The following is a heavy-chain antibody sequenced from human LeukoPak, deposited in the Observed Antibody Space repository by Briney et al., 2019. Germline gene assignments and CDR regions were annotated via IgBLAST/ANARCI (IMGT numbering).Heavy chain of an antibody. CDR2: LYPNGNT. CDR1: GDSVSSNIYY. Sequence: PSETLSLTCTVSGDSVSSNIYYWSWIRQAPGKGLEWIGYLYPNGNTHYSPSLKSRVTISVDTSKNQFSLKLSSVTAADTAVYYCARHYYSDPFDYWGQGTLVTVSS. J-gene: IGHJ4*02. V-gene: IGHV4-61*01. CDR3: ARHYYSDPFDY. D-gene: IGHD4-17*01.